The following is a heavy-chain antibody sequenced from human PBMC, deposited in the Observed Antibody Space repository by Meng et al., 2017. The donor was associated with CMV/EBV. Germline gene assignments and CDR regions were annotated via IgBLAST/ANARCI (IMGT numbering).Heavy chain of an antibody. CDR2: INPNSGGT. Sequence: QVQLVQSGAEVKKPXXSVKVSCKASGYTFTGYYMHWVRPAPGQGLEWMGWINPNSGGTNYAQKFQGRVTMTRDTSISTAYMELSRLRSDDTAVYYCARDHYYDSSGYYSDVGPWGQGTLVTVSS. D-gene: IGHD3-22*01. CDR1: GYTFTGYY. J-gene: IGHJ5*02. V-gene: IGHV1-2*02. CDR3: ARDHYYDSSGYYSDVGP.